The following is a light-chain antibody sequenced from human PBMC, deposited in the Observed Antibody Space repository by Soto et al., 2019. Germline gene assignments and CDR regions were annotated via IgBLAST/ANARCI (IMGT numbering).Light chain of an antibody. CDR2: AAS. J-gene: IGKJ2*01. CDR1: QGIRND. V-gene: IGKV1-6*01. CDR3: LQDYDYPLT. Sequence: AIQLTQSPSSLSASVGDRVTITCRASQGIRNDLDWYQQKPGKAPKLLIYAASSLQIDFPSRFSGSTSGTDFILTISGLQPEDSATYYCLQDYDYPLTFGQGTKLEIK.